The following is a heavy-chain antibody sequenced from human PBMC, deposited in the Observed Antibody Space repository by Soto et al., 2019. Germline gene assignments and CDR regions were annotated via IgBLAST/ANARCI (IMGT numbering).Heavy chain of an antibody. CDR2: IYHSGSS. CDR3: ARTTMKLVVSDFDS. D-gene: IGHD3-22*01. V-gene: IGHV4-31*03. Sequence: QVQLQESGPGLLKPSQTLSLTCTVSGDSISRGGYYWTWIRQHPGKGLEWIGYIYHSGSSFYNPSLTSRAMFSVDTSKNQFSLRLSSVTAAATAVYYCARTTMKLVVSDFDSWGQGTLVTVS. CDR1: GDSISRGGYY. J-gene: IGHJ5*01.